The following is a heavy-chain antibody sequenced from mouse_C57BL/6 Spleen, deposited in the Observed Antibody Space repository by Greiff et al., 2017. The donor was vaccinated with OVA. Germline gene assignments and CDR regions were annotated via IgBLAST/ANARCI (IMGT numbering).Heavy chain of an antibody. CDR3: ARGDAY. CDR1: GYAFSSSW. CDR2: IYPGDGDT. V-gene: IGHV1-82*01. Sequence: QVQLQQSGPELVKPWASVKISCKASGYAFSSSWMNWVKQRPGKGLEWIGRIYPGDGDTNYNGKFKGKATLTADKSSSTAYMQLSSLTSEDSAVYFCARGDAYWGQGTLVTVSA. J-gene: IGHJ3*01.